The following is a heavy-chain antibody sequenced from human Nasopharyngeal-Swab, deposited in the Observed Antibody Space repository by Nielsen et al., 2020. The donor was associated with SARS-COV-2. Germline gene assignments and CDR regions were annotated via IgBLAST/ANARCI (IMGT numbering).Heavy chain of an antibody. CDR2: T. J-gene: IGHJ6*03. D-gene: IGHD6-19*01. V-gene: IGHV4-59*08. CDR3: ARRGRIPVYGTSDDFYYYLDV. Sequence: SETLSLTCTVSGDSISSYYWAWIRQPTGKGLEWIGSTNYTPSLTRRVTISVDTPKTQGTLRLTSVTAADTAIYYCARRGRIPVYGTSDDFYYYLDVWGKGTRSPSP. CDR1: GDSISSYY.